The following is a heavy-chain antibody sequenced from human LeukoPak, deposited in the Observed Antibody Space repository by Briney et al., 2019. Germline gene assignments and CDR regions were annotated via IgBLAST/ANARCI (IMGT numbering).Heavy chain of an antibody. CDR3: APDPYYYDSSGYYPGAFDI. CDR2: ISYDGSNK. CDR1: GFTFSSYG. V-gene: IGHV3-30*03. D-gene: IGHD3-22*01. J-gene: IGHJ3*02. Sequence: GGSLRLSCAASGFTFSSYGMHWVRQAPGKGLEWVAVISYDGSNKYYADSVKGRFTISRDNSKNTLYLQMNSLRAEDTAVYYCAPDPYYYDSSGYYPGAFDIWGQGTMVTVSS.